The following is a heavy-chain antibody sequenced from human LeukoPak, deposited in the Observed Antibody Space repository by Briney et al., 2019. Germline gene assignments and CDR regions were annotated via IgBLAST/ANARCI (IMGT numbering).Heavy chain of an antibody. CDR2: INHSGST. CDR3: ARWSGYSSRTFDY. V-gene: IGHV4-34*01. Sequence: SETLSLTCAVYGGSFSGYYWSWIRQPPGKGLEWIGEINHSGSTNYNPSLKSRVTISVDTSKNQFSLKLSSVTAADTAVYYCARWSGYSSRTFDYWGQGTLVTVSS. CDR1: GGSFSGYY. J-gene: IGHJ4*02. D-gene: IGHD3-3*01.